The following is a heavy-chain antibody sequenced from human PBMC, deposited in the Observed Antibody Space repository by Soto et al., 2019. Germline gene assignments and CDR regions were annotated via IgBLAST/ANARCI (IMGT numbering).Heavy chain of an antibody. D-gene: IGHD3-9*01. J-gene: IGHJ4*02. Sequence: PGGALRLSFAASGFTFSIYRMNWVLQAPGKXLXSVSYISSSSSTTHHEESVKGRLTIYREHAKNSLYLQTNSLRDADTAVYYRARDITHDILTGHHPNPNFAYWGQGTLVTVSS. CDR1: GFTFSIYR. CDR3: ARDITHDILTGHHPNPNFAY. V-gene: IGHV3-48*02. CDR2: ISSSSSTT.